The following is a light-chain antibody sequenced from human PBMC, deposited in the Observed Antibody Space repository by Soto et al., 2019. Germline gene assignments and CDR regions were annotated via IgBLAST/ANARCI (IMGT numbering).Light chain of an antibody. Sequence: SYELTQPPSVSVAPGQTAIITCGGNNIGGKHVHWYQQKPGQAPILVIYDDSDRPSGIPERFSGSNSGNTASLTITRVEAGDEADYYCQVWDSTSDHPYVSANGTKVTVL. CDR3: QVWDSTSDHPYV. V-gene: IGLV3-21*02. J-gene: IGLJ1*01. CDR2: DDS. CDR1: NIGGKH.